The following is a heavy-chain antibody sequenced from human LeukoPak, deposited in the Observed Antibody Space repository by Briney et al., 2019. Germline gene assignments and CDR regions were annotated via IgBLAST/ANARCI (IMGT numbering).Heavy chain of an antibody. J-gene: IGHJ4*02. CDR1: GFTFSSYG. CDR2: IGYDGSNK. Sequence: SGGSLRLSCAASGFTFSSYGMHWVRQAPGKGLEWVAVIGYDGSNKYYADSVKGRFTISRDNSKNTLYLQMNSLRAEDTAVYYCAKDSGYSGSYFSGPIDYWGQGTLVTVSS. D-gene: IGHD1-26*01. CDR3: AKDSGYSGSYFSGPIDY. V-gene: IGHV3-33*06.